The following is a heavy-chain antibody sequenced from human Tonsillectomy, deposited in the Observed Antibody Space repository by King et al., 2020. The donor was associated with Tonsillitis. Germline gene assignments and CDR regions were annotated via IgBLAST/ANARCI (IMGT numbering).Heavy chain of an antibody. Sequence: QLQESGPGLVKPSETLSLTCTVSGGSISSGTYYWGWIRQPPGKGLEWIGSIYYIGNTYYNPSLKSRVTILVDTSKNQFSLKLSSVTAADTAVYYCARLLLGYCSGGSCSGAFDIWGQGTMVTVSS. D-gene: IGHD2-15*01. V-gene: IGHV4-39*07. CDR3: ARLLLGYCSGGSCSGAFDI. J-gene: IGHJ3*02. CDR2: IYYIGNT. CDR1: GGSISSGTYY.